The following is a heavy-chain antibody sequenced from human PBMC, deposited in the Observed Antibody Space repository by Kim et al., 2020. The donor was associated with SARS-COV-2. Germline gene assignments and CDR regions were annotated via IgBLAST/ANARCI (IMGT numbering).Heavy chain of an antibody. Sequence: GGSLRLSCAASGFTFSSYGMHWVRQAPGKGLEWVAVIWYDGSNKYYADSVKGRFTISRDNSKNTLYLQMNSLRAEDTAVYYCARDGEGDYYDSSGYAGFDYWGQGTLVTVSS. CDR2: IWYDGSNK. J-gene: IGHJ4*02. D-gene: IGHD3-22*01. CDR3: ARDGEGDYYDSSGYAGFDY. CDR1: GFTFSSYG. V-gene: IGHV3-33*01.